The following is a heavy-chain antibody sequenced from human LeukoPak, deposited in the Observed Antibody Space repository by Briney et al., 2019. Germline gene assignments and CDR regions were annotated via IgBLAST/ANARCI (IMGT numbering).Heavy chain of an antibody. CDR1: GGSVSSGSYY. Sequence: SETLSLTCTVSGGSVSSGSYYWSWIRQPPGKGLEWIGYIYYSGGTNYNPSLKSRVTISADTSKNQFSLKLSSVTAADTAVYYCARDRGSSGSWYFDLWGRGTLVTVSS. J-gene: IGHJ2*01. D-gene: IGHD6-19*01. CDR3: ARDRGSSGSWYFDL. V-gene: IGHV4-61*01. CDR2: IYYSGGT.